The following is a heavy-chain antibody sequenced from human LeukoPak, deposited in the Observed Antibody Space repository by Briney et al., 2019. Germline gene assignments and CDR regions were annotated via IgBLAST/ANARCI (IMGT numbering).Heavy chain of an antibody. Sequence: GGSLRLSCAASGFTFSSYAMSWVRQAPGKGLEWVSAISGGGGSTYCADSVKGRFTISRDNSKNTLYLQMNSLRAEDTAVYYCAKGAFPGSYYYFDYWGQGTLVTVSS. D-gene: IGHD1-26*01. V-gene: IGHV3-23*01. CDR3: AKGAFPGSYYYFDY. CDR1: GFTFSSYA. CDR2: ISGGGGST. J-gene: IGHJ4*02.